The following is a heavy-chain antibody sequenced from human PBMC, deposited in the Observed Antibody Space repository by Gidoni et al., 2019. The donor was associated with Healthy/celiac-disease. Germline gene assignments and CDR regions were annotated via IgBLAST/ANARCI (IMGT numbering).Heavy chain of an antibody. V-gene: IGHV4-59*01. D-gene: IGHD6-19*01. J-gene: IGHJ3*02. Sequence: QVQLQESGPGLVKPSETLSLTCTVSGGSISSYYWSWIRQPPGKGLEWSGYIYYSGSTNYNPSLKSRVTISVDTSKNQFSLKLSSVTAADTAVYYCARVSSGWFADAFDIWGQGTMVTVSS. CDR1: GGSISSYY. CDR3: ARVSSGWFADAFDI. CDR2: IYYSGST.